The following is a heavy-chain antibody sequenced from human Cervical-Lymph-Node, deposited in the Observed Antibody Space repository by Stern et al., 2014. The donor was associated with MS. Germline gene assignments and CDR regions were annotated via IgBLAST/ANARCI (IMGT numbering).Heavy chain of an antibody. CDR3: TKEAAMAVAGTGVDY. V-gene: IGHV1-2*06. CDR2: NNPNSGGT. CDR1: GYTFTGYY. J-gene: IGHJ4*02. Sequence: VQLLESGAEVKKPGASVKVSCKASGYTFTGYYMHWVRQAPGQGLEWMVRNNPNSGGTNYAQKFQGRVTMTRDTSISTAYMELSRLRSDDTAVYYCTKEAAMAVAGTGVDYWGQGTLVTVSS. D-gene: IGHD6-19*01.